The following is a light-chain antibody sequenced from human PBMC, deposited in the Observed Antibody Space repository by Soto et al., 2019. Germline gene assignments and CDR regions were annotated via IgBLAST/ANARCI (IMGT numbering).Light chain of an antibody. CDR2: GAS. Sequence: EVVLTQSPGTLSLSPGEGATLSCRASQTVSSSDLAWYQQKPGQAPSLLIYGASSRATGIPDRFSGRGSGTDFILTISRLEPEDFAVYYCQQYGSSPGTFGQGTKVEIK. V-gene: IGKV3-20*01. CDR3: QQYGSSPGT. J-gene: IGKJ1*01. CDR1: QTVSSSD.